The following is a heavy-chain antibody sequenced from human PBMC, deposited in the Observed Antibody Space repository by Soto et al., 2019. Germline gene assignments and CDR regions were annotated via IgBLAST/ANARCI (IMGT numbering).Heavy chain of an antibody. CDR1: GGSFSGYY. CDR3: ARYAWNIRRYIDLSNPPRRSYAFDI. D-gene: IGHD3-9*01. Sequence: QVQLQQWGAGLLKPSETLSLTCAVYGGSFSGYYWSWIRQPPGKGLERIGEINHSGSTNYNPSLKRRVSISGDTSENQFSLKLSSVTAADTAVYYCARYAWNIRRYIDLSNPPRRSYAFDIWGQGTMVTVCS. V-gene: IGHV4-34*01. CDR2: INHSGST. J-gene: IGHJ3*02.